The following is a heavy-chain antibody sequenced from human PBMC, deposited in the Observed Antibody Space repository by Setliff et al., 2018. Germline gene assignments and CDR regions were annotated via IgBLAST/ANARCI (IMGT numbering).Heavy chain of an antibody. Sequence: PSETLSLTCAAYGGTFSDYYWTWIRQPPGKGLEWIGEINHSGTTSYHPSLRSRVTISVDTSKNQFSLKVTSVTAADTSVYFCARGRNVAARLLDSWGQGTLVTVSS. D-gene: IGHD6-6*01. CDR1: GGTFSDYY. CDR3: ARGRNVAARLLDS. J-gene: IGHJ4*02. V-gene: IGHV4-34*01. CDR2: INHSGTT.